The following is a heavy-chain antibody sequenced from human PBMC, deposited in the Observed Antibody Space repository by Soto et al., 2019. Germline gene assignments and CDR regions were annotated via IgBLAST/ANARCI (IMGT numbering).Heavy chain of an antibody. CDR3: ASQQLEEGIYYYYGMDV. D-gene: IGHD6-13*01. Sequence: PSETLSLTCTVSGGSISSSSYYWGWIRQPPGKGLEWIGSIYYSGSAYYNPSLKSRVTISVDTSKNQFSLKLSSVTAADTAVYYLASQQLEEGIYYYYGMDVWGQGTSVP. CDR2: IYYSGSA. V-gene: IGHV4-39*01. CDR1: GGSISSSSYY. J-gene: IGHJ6*02.